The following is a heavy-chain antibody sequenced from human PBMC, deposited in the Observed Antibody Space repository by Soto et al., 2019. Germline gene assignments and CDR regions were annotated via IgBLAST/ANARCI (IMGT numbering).Heavy chain of an antibody. J-gene: IGHJ4*02. V-gene: IGHV1-2*04. CDR2: INPNSGDT. CDR1: GYIFTGYY. D-gene: IGHD6-19*01. CDR3: ATSRISIAVAGETEYYFDY. Sequence: ASVKVSCKASGYIFTGYYMHWVRQAPGQGLEWMGWINPNSGDTNYTQKFQGWVTMTRDTSISTAYMELSRLRSDDTAVYYCATSRISIAVAGETEYYFDYWGQGTPVTVS.